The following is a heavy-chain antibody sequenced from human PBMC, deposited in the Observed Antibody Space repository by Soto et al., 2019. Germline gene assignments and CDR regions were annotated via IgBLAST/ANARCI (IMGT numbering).Heavy chain of an antibody. D-gene: IGHD2-2*01. V-gene: IGHV3-73*01. Sequence: GGSLRLSCAASGFTFSGSAMHWVRQASGKGLEWVGRIRSKANSYATAYAASVKGRFTISRDDSKNTAYLQMNSLKTEDTAVYYCTTVVVPAAIAGGFDPWGQGTLVTVSS. CDR1: GFTFSGSA. CDR2: IRSKANSYAT. CDR3: TTVVVPAAIAGGFDP. J-gene: IGHJ5*02.